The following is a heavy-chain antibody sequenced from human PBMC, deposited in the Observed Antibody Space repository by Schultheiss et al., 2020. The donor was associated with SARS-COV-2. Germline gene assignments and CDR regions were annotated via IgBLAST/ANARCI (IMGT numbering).Heavy chain of an antibody. D-gene: IGHD2-2*01. V-gene: IGHV3-66*04. J-gene: IGHJ6*02. CDR2: IYSGGST. CDR1: GFTFSSYA. Sequence: GGSLRLSCAASGFTFSSYAMSWVRQAPGKGLEWVSVIYSGGSTYYADSVKGRFTISRDNSKNTLYLQMNSLRAEDTAVYYCARLDGVPAAAYYYYGMDVWGQGTTVTVSS. CDR3: ARLDGVPAAAYYYYGMDV.